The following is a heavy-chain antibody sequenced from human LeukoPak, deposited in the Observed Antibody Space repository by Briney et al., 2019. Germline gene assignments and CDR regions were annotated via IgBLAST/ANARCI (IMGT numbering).Heavy chain of an antibody. CDR3: ARRQTTVTFSFDY. Sequence: PSETLSLTCTVSGGSISSGSYYWSWIRQPAGKGLEWIGRIYTSGSTNYNPSLKSRVTISVDTSKNQFSLKLSSVTAADTAVYYCARRQTTVTFSFDYWGQGTLVTVSS. CDR2: IYTSGST. J-gene: IGHJ4*02. V-gene: IGHV4-61*02. CDR1: GGSISSGSYY. D-gene: IGHD4-17*01.